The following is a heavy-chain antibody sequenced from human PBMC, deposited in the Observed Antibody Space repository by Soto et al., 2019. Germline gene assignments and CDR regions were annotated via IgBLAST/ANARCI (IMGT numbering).Heavy chain of an antibody. V-gene: IGHV3-15*02. Sequence: EVQLVESGGALVKPGGSLRLSCAASGFTFSDAWMTWVRQAPGKRLEWVGRIIRKVDGGTPDYAAPVKGRFTISRDDLKNTLYLHMNSLKTEDTAVYDYTTDSYFGPGNGDYWGQGTLVTVSS. CDR1: GFTFSDAW. CDR2: IIRKVDGGTP. J-gene: IGHJ4*02. D-gene: IGHD3-10*01. CDR3: TTDSYFGPGNGDY.